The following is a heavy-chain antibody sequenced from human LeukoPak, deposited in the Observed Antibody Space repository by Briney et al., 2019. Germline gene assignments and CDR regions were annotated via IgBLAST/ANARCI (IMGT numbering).Heavy chain of an antibody. CDR3: AREGVAVAGHFDY. J-gene: IGHJ4*02. V-gene: IGHV3-23*01. CDR1: GLTFGSYA. CDR2: ISGSGGST. D-gene: IGHD6-19*01. Sequence: GGSLRLSCAASGLTFGSYAMSWVRQAPGKGLEWVSAISGSGGSTCYADSVKVRFTISRDNSKNTLYLQMNSLRAEDTAVYYCAREGVAVAGHFDYWGQGTLVTVSS.